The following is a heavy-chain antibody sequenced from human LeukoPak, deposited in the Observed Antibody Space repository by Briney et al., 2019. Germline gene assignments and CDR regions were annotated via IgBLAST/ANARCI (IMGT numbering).Heavy chain of an antibody. D-gene: IGHD5-18*01. CDR1: GFTFSSYW. V-gene: IGHV3-7*01. CDR3: ARQGYSYGDFDY. Sequence: GGSLRLSCAASGFTFSSYWMSWVRQAPGKGLEWVANIKQDGSEKYYADSVKGRFTISRDNSKNTLYLQMNSLRAEDTAVYYCARQGYSYGDFDYWGQETLVTVSS. CDR2: IKQDGSEK. J-gene: IGHJ4*02.